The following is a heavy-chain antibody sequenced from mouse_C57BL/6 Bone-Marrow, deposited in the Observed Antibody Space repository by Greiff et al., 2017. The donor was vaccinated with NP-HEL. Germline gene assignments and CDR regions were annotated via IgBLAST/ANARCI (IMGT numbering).Heavy chain of an antibody. V-gene: IGHV5-9*04. CDR2: ISGGGGNT. D-gene: IGHD1-1*01. CDR3: ARSYYGSKNFDV. Sequence: VHLVESGGGLVKPGGSLKLSCAASGFTFSSYTMSWVRQTPEKRLEWVATISGGGGNTYYPDSVKGRFTISRDNAKNTLYLQMSSLRSEDTALYYCARSYYGSKNFDVWGTGTTVTVSS. J-gene: IGHJ1*03. CDR1: GFTFSSYT.